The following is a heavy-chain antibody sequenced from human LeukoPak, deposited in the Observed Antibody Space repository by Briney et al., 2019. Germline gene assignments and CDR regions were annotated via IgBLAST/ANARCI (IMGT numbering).Heavy chain of an antibody. V-gene: IGHV4-34*01. J-gene: IGHJ4*02. CDR2: INHSGST. Sequence: SETLSLTCAVYGGSFSGYYWSWIRQPPGKGLEWIGEINHSGSTNYNPSLKSRVTISVDTSKNQFSLKLSSVTAADTAVYYCASLNYYDSSGYHDYWGQGTLVTVSS. CDR3: ASLNYYDSSGYHDY. D-gene: IGHD3-22*01. CDR1: GGSFSGYY.